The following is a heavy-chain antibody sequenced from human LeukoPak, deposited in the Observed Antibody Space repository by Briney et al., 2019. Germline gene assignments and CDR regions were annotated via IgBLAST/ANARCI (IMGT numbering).Heavy chain of an antibody. CDR1: GYTLTDIS. J-gene: IGHJ4*02. Sequence: ASVKVSCKVSGYTLTDISMHWVRQAPGKGQERVGGFDPDDGETIYAQKFQGRVTMTEDTSTDTAYMELSSLRFEDAAVDYCASDFRWGYCSSTSCSPPGYWGQGTLVTVSS. CDR2: FDPDDGET. CDR3: ASDFRWGYCSSTSCSPPGY. D-gene: IGHD2-2*01. V-gene: IGHV1-24*01.